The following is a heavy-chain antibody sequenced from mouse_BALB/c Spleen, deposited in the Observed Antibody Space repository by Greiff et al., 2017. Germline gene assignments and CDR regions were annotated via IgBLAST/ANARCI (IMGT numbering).Heavy chain of an antibody. D-gene: IGHD1-1*02. CDR2: ISDGGSYT. CDR3: ARDLWSGFAY. CDR1: GFTFSDYY. V-gene: IGHV5-4*02. J-gene: IGHJ3*01. Sequence: EVHLVESGGGLVKPGGSLKLSCAASGFTFSDYYMYWVRQTPEKRLEWVATISDGGSYTYYPDSVKGRFTISRDNAKNNLYLQMSSLKSEDTAMYYCARDLWSGFAYWGQGTLVTVSA.